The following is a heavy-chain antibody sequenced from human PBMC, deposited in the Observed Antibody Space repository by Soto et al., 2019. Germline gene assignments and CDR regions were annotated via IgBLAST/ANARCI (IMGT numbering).Heavy chain of an antibody. Sequence: SETLSLTCTVSGGSISSGGYYWSWIRQHPGKGLEWIGYIYYSGSTYYNPSLKSRVTISVDTSKNQFSLKLSSVTAADTAVYYCASSQARWLQFDYWGQGTLVTVSS. CDR3: ASSQARWLQFDY. J-gene: IGHJ4*02. CDR1: GGSISSGGYY. D-gene: IGHD5-12*01. CDR2: IYYSGST. V-gene: IGHV4-31*03.